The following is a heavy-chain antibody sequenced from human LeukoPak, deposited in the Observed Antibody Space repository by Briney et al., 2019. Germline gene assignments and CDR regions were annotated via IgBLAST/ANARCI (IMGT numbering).Heavy chain of an antibody. V-gene: IGHV3-30*02. CDR1: GFTFSSYG. CDR3: ASYYYGSGSYHFDY. CDR2: IRYDGSNK. Sequence: GGSLRLSCAASGFTFSSYGMHWVHQAPGKGLEWVAFIRYDGSNKYYADSVKGRFTISRDNSKNTLYLQMNSLRAEDTAVYYCASYYYGSGSYHFDYWGQGTLVTVSS. J-gene: IGHJ4*02. D-gene: IGHD3-10*01.